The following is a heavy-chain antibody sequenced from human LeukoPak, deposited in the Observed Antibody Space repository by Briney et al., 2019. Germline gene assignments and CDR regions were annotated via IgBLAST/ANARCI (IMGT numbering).Heavy chain of an antibody. CDR3: ARHFYGSGTYYHFDY. Sequence: GASVKVSCKASGHTFTSYFMHWVRQAPGQGLEWMGIINPSGGSTSYAQKFQGRVTMTRDTSTSTVYMELSSLRSDDTAVYYCARHFYGSGTYYHFDYWGQGTLVTVSS. CDR2: INPSGGST. J-gene: IGHJ4*02. CDR1: GHTFTSYF. D-gene: IGHD3-10*01. V-gene: IGHV1-46*01.